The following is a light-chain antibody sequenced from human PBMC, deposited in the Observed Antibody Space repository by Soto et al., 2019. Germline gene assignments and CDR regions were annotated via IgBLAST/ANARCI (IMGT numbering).Light chain of an antibody. J-gene: IGLJ1*01. CDR1: SSNIGAGYD. Sequence: QSVLTQPPSVSGAPGQRVTISCTGSSSNIGAGYDVHWYQQLPGRAPKLLIYANSNRPSGVPDRFSGSRSGTSASLAITGLQAEDEAVYSCQSYDSSLSGFYVFGTGTKVTVL. CDR2: ANS. V-gene: IGLV1-40*01. CDR3: QSYDSSLSGFYV.